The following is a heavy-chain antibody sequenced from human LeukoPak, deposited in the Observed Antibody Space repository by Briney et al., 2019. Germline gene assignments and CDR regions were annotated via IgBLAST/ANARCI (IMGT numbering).Heavy chain of an antibody. D-gene: IGHD1-14*01. CDR2: INSDGSSP. Sequence: GGALRLSCAASGFTFSSYWMHWVRQAPGKGLVWVSRINSDGSSPSYADSVKGRFTISRDNARNTLYLQMNSLRAEDTAVYYCARKDHSRVDYWGQGTLVTVPS. J-gene: IGHJ4*02. CDR3: ARKDHSRVDY. CDR1: GFTFSSYW. V-gene: IGHV3-74*01.